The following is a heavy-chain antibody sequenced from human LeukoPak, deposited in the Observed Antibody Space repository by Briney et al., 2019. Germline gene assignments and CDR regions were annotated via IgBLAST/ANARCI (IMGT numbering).Heavy chain of an antibody. CDR3: ASEGIAAAGTHDY. D-gene: IGHD6-13*01. CDR2: IYYSGST. V-gene: IGHV4-30-4*01. J-gene: IGHJ4*02. Sequence: PSQTLSLTCTVSGGSISSGDYYWSWIRQPPGKGLEWIGYIYYSGSTYYNPSLKSRVTISVDKSKNQFSLKLSSVTAADTAVYYCASEGIAAAGTHDYWGQGTLVTVSS. CDR1: GGSISSGDYY.